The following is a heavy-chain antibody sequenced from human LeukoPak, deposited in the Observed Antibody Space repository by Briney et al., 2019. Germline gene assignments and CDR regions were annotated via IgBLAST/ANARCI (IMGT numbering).Heavy chain of an antibody. CDR2: FSGRGGST. CDR1: GFTFSSYA. CDR3: AKEEGYYYYYMDV. V-gene: IGHV3-23*01. J-gene: IGHJ6*03. Sequence: GGSLRLSCAASGFTFSSYAMSGVRQARGKGLEWVSAFSGRGGSTYYADAVKGRFTISRDNSKNTLYLQMNSLRAEDTAVYYCAKEEGYYYYYMDVWGKGTTVTVSS.